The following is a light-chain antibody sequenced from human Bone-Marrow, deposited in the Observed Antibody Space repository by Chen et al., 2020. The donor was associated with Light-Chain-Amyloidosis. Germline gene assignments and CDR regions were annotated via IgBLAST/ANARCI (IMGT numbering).Light chain of an antibody. CDR2: KDS. CDR1: ILAQHF. J-gene: IGLJ2*01. V-gene: IGLV3-25*03. Sequence: NELTQPPSVSVSPGQTARITCSGNILAQHFAYWYQQKPGQAPVAVMCKDSERPSGTPERFSGSSSGTLVTLASSGVQAEDEADYYCQSADTNGVVFGGGTKLIVL. CDR3: QSADTNGVV.